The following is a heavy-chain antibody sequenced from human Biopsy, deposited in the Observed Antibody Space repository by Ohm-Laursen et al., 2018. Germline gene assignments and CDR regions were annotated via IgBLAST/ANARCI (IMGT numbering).Heavy chain of an antibody. D-gene: IGHD1-20*01. Sequence: TLSLTCAVSGGSVSSGGFYWSWIRQHPGKGLEWIGYIYYSGTTYYNPSLKSLVTISVDTSKNQFSLKLNSVTAADTAVYYCARGSNWNDWSFDYWGQGTVVTVPS. CDR2: IYYSGTT. CDR3: ARGSNWNDWSFDY. V-gene: IGHV4-31*01. J-gene: IGHJ4*02. CDR1: GGSVSSGGFY.